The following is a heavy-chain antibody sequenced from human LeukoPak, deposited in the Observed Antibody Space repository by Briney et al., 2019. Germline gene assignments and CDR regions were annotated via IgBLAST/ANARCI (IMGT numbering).Heavy chain of an antibody. V-gene: IGHV3-33*06. CDR1: GFTFSSYG. J-gene: IGHJ4*02. D-gene: IGHD1-1*01. Sequence: GRSLRLSCAASGFTFSSYGMHWVRQAPGKGLEWVAVIWYDGSNKYYADSVKGRFTISRDNSKNTLYLQMNSLRVEDTAVYYCAKSAGTTWDLPDYWGQGTLVTVSS. CDR3: AKSAGTTWDLPDY. CDR2: IWYDGSNK.